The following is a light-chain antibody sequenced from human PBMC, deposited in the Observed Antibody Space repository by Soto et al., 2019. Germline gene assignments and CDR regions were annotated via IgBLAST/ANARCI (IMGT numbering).Light chain of an antibody. Sequence: QSALTQPRSVSGSPGQSVTVSCTGTSRDVGGYNYVSWYQHHPGKAPKLIVYDVTQRPSGIPDRFSGSKSGNTASLTISGLQPDDEADYHCCSYADNYFYVFGSGTKVTVL. CDR1: SRDVGGYNY. CDR2: DVT. J-gene: IGLJ1*01. CDR3: CSYADNYFYV. V-gene: IGLV2-11*01.